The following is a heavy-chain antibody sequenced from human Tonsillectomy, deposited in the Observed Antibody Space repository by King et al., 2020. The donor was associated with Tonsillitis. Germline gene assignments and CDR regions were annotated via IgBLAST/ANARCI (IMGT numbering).Heavy chain of an antibody. D-gene: IGHD3-16*02. CDR3: ASAPLRGPNYWYFDL. CDR1: GFTFDDYG. CDR2: INWNGGST. J-gene: IGHJ2*01. Sequence: QLVQSGGGVVRPGGSLRLSCAASGFTFDDYGMSWVRQAPGKGLEWVSGINWNGGSTGYADSVKGRFTISRDNAKNSLYLQMNSLRAEDTALYHCASAPLRGPNYWYFDLWGRGTLVTVSS. V-gene: IGHV3-20*01.